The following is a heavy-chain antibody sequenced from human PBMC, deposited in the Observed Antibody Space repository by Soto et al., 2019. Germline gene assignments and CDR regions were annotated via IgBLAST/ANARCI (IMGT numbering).Heavy chain of an antibody. J-gene: IGHJ6*02. V-gene: IGHV3-23*01. D-gene: IGHD3-22*01. CDR3: AKEGYYDSSGYYGTRLDYYYGMGS. CDR1: GFTFSSYA. CDR2: ISGSGGST. Sequence: GGSLRLSCAASGFTFSSYAMSWVRQAPGKGLEWVSAISGSGGSTYYADSVKGRFTISRDNSKNTLYLQMNSLRAEDTAVYYCAKEGYYDSSGYYGTRLDYYYGMGSWGQGTTVTVSS.